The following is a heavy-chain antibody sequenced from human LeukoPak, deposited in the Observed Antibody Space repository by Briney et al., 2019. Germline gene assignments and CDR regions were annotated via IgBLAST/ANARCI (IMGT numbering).Heavy chain of an antibody. CDR2: IYYRGST. D-gene: IGHD2-2*03. J-gene: IGHJ5*02. CDR1: GGSIFSTSYY. V-gene: IGHV4-39*07. Sequence: SETLSLTCTVSGGSIFSTSYYWGWLRQPPGKGLEWIGNIYYRGSTYYNPSLKSRVTISVDTSKNQFSLKLSSVTAADTAVYYCARLLRVGYCSTTSCNWFDPWGQGTQVTVSS. CDR3: ARLLRVGYCSTTSCNWFDP.